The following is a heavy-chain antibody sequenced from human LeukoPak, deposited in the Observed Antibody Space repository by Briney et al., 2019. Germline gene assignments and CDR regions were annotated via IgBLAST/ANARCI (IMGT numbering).Heavy chain of an antibody. CDR1: GGSFSGYY. Sequence: SETLSLTCAVYGGSFSGYYWSWIRQPPGKGLEWIGEINHSGSTNYNPSLKSRVTISVDTSKNQFSLKLSSVTAADTAVYCCARGAASGGSLDYWGQGTLVTVSS. V-gene: IGHV4-34*01. CDR2: INHSGST. D-gene: IGHD1-26*01. J-gene: IGHJ4*02. CDR3: ARGAASGGSLDY.